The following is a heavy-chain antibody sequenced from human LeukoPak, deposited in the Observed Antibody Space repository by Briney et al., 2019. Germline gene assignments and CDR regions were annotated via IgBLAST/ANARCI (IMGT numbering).Heavy chain of an antibody. CDR3: ASGALGGYNKFDY. J-gene: IGHJ4*02. CDR1: GGPFSSYY. CDR2: IYYGGNT. D-gene: IGHD5-24*01. V-gene: IGHV4-59*01. Sequence: SETLSLTCTVSGGPFSSYYWSWIRQPPGKGLERIGKIYYGGNTNYNPSLKSRVTISVDTSKNQFSLKLSSVSAADTAVYYCASGALGGYNKFDYWGQGTLVTVSS.